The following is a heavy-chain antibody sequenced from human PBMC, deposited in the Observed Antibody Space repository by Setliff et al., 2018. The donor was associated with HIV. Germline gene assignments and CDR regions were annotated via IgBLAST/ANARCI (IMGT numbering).Heavy chain of an antibody. CDR3: ARSELGPVYWYFDL. CDR1: SGSFSGYY. Sequence: PSETLSLTCAVYSGSFSGYYWSWIRQPPGKGLEWIGEINHSGSTNYNPSLKSRVTISVDTSKNQFSLKLSSVTAADTAVFYCARSELGPVYWYFDLWGRGTLVTVSS. CDR2: INHSGST. V-gene: IGHV4-34*01. D-gene: IGHD7-27*01. J-gene: IGHJ2*01.